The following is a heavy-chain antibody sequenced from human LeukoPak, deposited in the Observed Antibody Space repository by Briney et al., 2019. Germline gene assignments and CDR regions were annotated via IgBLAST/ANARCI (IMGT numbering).Heavy chain of an antibody. J-gene: IGHJ4*02. CDR1: GFTFSSYE. CDR2: ISTTGTTI. Sequence: PGGSLKLSCAASGFTFSSYEMNWVRQAPGKGLECVSYISTTGTTISYGDSVKGRFSISRDNAKNSLFLQMNSLRAEDTAVYFCARLYFTGGNPLSGDNHHGNFDSWGQGTLVTVSS. V-gene: IGHV3-48*03. CDR3: ARLYFTGGNPLSGDNHHGNFDS. D-gene: IGHD2-8*02.